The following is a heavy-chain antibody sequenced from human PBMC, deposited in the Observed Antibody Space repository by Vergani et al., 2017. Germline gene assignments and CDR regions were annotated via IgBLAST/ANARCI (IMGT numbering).Heavy chain of an antibody. CDR3: AMYLRASTDGRPDA. D-gene: IGHD2-8*01. V-gene: IGHV3-30*02. CDR2: IGKDGINT. Sequence: QVQLVESEGGVVQPGRSLTLSCVASGFTFSSHGMPWVRQAPGKGLEWVAYIGKDGINTRYRDAVKGRFTVSRDNSKDILYLQMDSLRREDTALYYCAMYLRASTDGRPDAWGPGTLVIVSS. J-gene: IGHJ5*02. CDR1: GFTFSSHG.